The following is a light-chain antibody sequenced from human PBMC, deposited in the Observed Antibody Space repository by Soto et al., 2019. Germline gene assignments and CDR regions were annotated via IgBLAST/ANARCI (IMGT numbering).Light chain of an antibody. J-gene: IGKJ4*01. CDR3: QQYNSYPLT. V-gene: IGKV1-5*01. Sequence: DIQMTQSPSTRSASVGDRVTITCRASQSISSWLAWYQQKPGKAPKLLIYDASSLESGVPSRFSGSGSGTEFTLTISSLQPDGFATYYCQQYNSYPLTFGGGTKVDIK. CDR1: QSISSW. CDR2: DAS.